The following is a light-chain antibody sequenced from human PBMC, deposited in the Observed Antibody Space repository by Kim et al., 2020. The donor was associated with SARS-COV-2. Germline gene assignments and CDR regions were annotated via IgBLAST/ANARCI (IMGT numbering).Light chain of an antibody. CDR2: TSN. CDR1: GSNIGTNA. J-gene: IGLJ2*01. CDR3: AAWDDGLRGVL. Sequence: GQSVSISFSGSGSNIGTNAVNGYQQLPGTAPKRLVHTSNQRPSGVPDRFSGSKSGTSASLAISGLQSEDEADYYCAAWDDGLRGVLFGGGTQLTVL. V-gene: IGLV1-44*01.